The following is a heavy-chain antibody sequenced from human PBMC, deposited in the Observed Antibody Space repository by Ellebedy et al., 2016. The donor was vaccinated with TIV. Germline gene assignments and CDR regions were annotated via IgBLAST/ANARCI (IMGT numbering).Heavy chain of an antibody. D-gene: IGHD3-22*01. CDR3: AKDYSDTSGCLTS. V-gene: IGHV3-7*04. CDR2: IRQDGNEK. J-gene: IGHJ5*02. CDR1: GFTFSSNW. Sequence: GGSLRLSCAASGFTFSSNWMSWVRQAPGKGLEWVANIRQDGNEKHYVDSVKGRFTISRDNANDSLYLQMNSLRAEDTAVYYCAKDYSDTSGCLTSWGQGTLVTVSS.